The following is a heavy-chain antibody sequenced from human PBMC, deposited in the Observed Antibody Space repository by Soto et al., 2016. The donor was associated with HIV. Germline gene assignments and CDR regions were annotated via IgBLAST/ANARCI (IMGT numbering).Heavy chain of an antibody. V-gene: IGHV3-48*04. CDR1: GFSFSSYS. D-gene: IGHD4-4*01. Sequence: EVQLVESGGGLVQPGRSLRLSCTASGFSFSSYSMNWVRQAPGKGLDWIAYISSTSSTIYYADSVKGRFTISRDNAKNSLYLRMNGLTVDDTAVYYCARDKGINYDRYHYYYTDVWGKGTAV. J-gene: IGHJ6*03. CDR3: ARDKGINYDRYHYYYTDV. CDR2: ISSTSSTI.